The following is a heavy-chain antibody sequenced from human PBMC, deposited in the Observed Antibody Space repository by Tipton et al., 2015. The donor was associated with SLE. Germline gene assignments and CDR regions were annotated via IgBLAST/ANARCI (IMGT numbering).Heavy chain of an antibody. CDR2: TYYRSKWYN. J-gene: IGHJ4*02. CDR3: ARGPSEQWLVPQDY. Sequence: GLVKPSQTLSLTCAISGDSVSSNSAAWNWIRQSPSRGLEWLGRTYYRSKWYNDYAVSVKSRITINPDTSKNQFSLKLSSVTAADTAVYYCARGPSEQWLVPQDYWGQGTLVTVSS. CDR1: GDSVSSNSAA. D-gene: IGHD6-19*01. V-gene: IGHV6-1*01.